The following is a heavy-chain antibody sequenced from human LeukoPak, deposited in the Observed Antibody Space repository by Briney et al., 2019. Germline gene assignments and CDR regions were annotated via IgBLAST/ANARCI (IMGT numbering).Heavy chain of an antibody. V-gene: IGHV3-23*01. CDR3: AKDQTDIVVVVAASYYYYGMDV. CDR1: GFTFSSYA. Sequence: GGSLRLSCAASGFTFSSYAMSWVRQAPGKGLEWVSAISGSGGSTYYADSVKGRFTISRDNSKSTLYLQMNSLRAEDTAVYYCAKDQTDIVVVVAASYYYYGMDVWGQGTTVTVSS. J-gene: IGHJ6*02. D-gene: IGHD2-15*01. CDR2: ISGSGGST.